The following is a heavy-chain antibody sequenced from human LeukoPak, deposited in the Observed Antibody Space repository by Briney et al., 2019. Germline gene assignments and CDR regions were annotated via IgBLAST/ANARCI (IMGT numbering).Heavy chain of an antibody. CDR1: GFTFDDYA. D-gene: IGHD5-12*01. CDR2: ISWNSGSI. J-gene: IGHJ3*02. Sequence: GRSLRLSCAASGFTFDDYAMHWVRQAPGKGLEWVSGISWNSGSIGYADSVKGRFTISRDNAKNSLYLQMNSLRAEDTALYYCAKWSARQEGMWLHDLRAFDIWGQGTMVTVSS. V-gene: IGHV3-9*01. CDR3: AKWSARQEGMWLHDLRAFDI.